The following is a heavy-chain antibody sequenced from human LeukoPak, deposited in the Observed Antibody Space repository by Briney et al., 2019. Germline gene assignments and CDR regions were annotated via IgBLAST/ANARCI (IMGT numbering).Heavy chain of an antibody. V-gene: IGHV3-23*01. CDR2: VSGSGGDT. J-gene: IGHJ3*02. Sequence: GGSLRLSCAASGFTFSSYALSWVRQAPGKGLEWVSSVSGSGGDTYYVDSVKGRFTISRDNSKNTLYLQMNSLRAEDTAVYYCARKLTGFLGAFDIWGQGTMVTVSS. D-gene: IGHD3-3*01. CDR3: ARKLTGFLGAFDI. CDR1: GFTFSSYA.